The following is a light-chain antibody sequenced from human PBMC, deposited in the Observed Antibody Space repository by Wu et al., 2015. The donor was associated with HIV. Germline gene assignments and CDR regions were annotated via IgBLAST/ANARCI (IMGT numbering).Light chain of an antibody. CDR1: QSISSN. Sequence: EIVLTQSPATLSLSPGERATLSCRASQSISSNLAWYQHKIGQAPRLLIYDTSNRATGIPARFSGSGSGTDFTLTISSLEPEDFAVYYCQQRYNWPLTFGGGTRLEIK. J-gene: IGKJ4*01. CDR2: DTS. V-gene: IGKV3-11*01. CDR3: QQRYNWPLT.